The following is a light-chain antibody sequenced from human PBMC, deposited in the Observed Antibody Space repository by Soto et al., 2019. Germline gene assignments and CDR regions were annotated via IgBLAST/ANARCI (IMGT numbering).Light chain of an antibody. V-gene: IGLV1-44*01. CDR1: SSNIGSNT. J-gene: IGLJ1*01. CDR2: RDT. Sequence: QSVLTQPPSASGTPGQRVTISCSGSSSNIGSNTVNWYLHFPGTAHKLLIYRDTQRPSGVHDRFSASKSGTSASLAISGLQSEDEAGYYCAAWDDNLNGFVFGTGTKLTVL. CDR3: AAWDDNLNGFV.